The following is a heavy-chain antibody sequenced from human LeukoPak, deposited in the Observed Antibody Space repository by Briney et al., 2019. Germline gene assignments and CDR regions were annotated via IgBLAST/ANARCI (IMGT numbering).Heavy chain of an antibody. Sequence: TSETLSLTCTVSGGSISSYYWSWIRQPPGKGLEWIGYIYYSGSTNYNPSLKSRVTISVDTSKNQFSLKLSSVTAADTAVYYCERPLYTGGFDIWGQGTMVSVSS. V-gene: IGHV4-59*01. CDR2: IYYSGST. J-gene: IGHJ3*02. CDR3: ERPLYTGGFDI. D-gene: IGHD2-2*02. CDR1: GGSISSYY.